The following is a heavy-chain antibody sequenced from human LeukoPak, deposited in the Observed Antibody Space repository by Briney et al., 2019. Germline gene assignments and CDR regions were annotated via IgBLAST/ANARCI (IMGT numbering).Heavy chain of an antibody. D-gene: IGHD3-10*01. CDR3: ARHDGGGSGSYYNVVWWPLPCCFDY. CDR2: IYHSGST. CDR1: GYSISSGYY. V-gene: IGHV4-38-2*01. J-gene: IGHJ4*02. Sequence: PSETLSLTCAVSGYSISSGYYWGWIRQPPGKGLEWIGSIYHSGSTYYNPSLKSRVTISVDTSKNQFSLKLSSVTAADTAVYYCARHDGGGSGSYYNVVWWPLPCCFDYWGQGTLVTVSS.